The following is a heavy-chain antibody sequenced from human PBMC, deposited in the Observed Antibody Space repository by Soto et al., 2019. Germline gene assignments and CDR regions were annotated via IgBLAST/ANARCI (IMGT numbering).Heavy chain of an antibody. CDR3: ATKRTGITTIGPGY. CDR1: GFTFSNAW. V-gene: IGHV3-15*02. J-gene: IGHJ4*02. D-gene: IGHD1-20*01. CDR2: IKSKTDGGTT. Sequence: EVQLVESGGAWVKPGGSLRLSCAASGFTFSNAWMSWVRQAPGKGLEWVGRIKSKTDGGTTDYAAAVEGRFTISREDSKNTVYLQMDSLKTEDTAVYYCATKRTGITTIGPGYWGQGTLVTVSS.